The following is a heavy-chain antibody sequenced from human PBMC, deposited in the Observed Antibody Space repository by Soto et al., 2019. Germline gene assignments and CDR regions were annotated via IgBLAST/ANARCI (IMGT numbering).Heavy chain of an antibody. J-gene: IGHJ3*02. D-gene: IGHD1-26*01. Sequence: QVQLQESGPRLVKPSETLSLTCTVSGGSISSYFWSWIRQPPGEGLEWIGYIFYSGTTNYSPSLKSRVTMSLGTAKNQFSLNLTXXXAADTAVYYCARGRGGTYDAFDIWGXXXXXXVSS. CDR2: IFYSGTT. CDR1: GGSISSYF. CDR3: ARGRGGTYDAFDI. V-gene: IGHV4-59*01.